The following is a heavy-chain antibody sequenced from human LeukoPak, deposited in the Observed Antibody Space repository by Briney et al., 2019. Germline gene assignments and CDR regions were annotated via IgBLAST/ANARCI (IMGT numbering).Heavy chain of an antibody. J-gene: IGHJ4*02. CDR1: GFTFSNHA. V-gene: IGHV3-64D*09. CDR2: ITGNGGDT. Sequence: PGGSLRLSCAASGFTFSNHAMHWVRQAPGKALEYLSAITGNGGDTYSADSVKGRFTISRDNSKNTLYLQTSSLRAEDTAVYYCVRERQRFQGRWEFFDYWGQGTLVTVDS. D-gene: IGHD1-26*01. CDR3: VRERQRFQGRWEFFDY.